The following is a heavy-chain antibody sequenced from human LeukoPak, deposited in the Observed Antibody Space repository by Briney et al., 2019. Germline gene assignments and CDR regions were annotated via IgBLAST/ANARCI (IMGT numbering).Heavy chain of an antibody. CDR3: AKVHGSGIYYYYGMDV. V-gene: IGHV3-23*01. CDR1: GFTFSSYA. Sequence: GRSLRLSCAASGFTFSSYAMHWVRQAPGKGLEWVSAISGSGGSTYYADSVKGRFTISRDNSKNTLYLQMNSLRAEDTAVYYCAKVHGSGIYYYYGMDVWGQGTTVTVSS. CDR2: ISGSGGST. D-gene: IGHD3-10*01. J-gene: IGHJ6*02.